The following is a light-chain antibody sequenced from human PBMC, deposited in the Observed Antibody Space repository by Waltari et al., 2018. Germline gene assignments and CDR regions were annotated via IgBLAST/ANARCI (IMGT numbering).Light chain of an antibody. V-gene: IGLV2-14*01. CDR2: TVS. J-gene: IGLJ3*02. CDR3: NSYTTLSTWV. Sequence: QSALTQPAHDSGSPGQPLPISCTGTSSEVGPSNSVSWYPHYPGKAPNLIIYTVSKRPLVVASRVSGSKSGNTASLSISALQADDEADYYCNSYTTLSTWVFGGGTKLTVL. CDR1: SSEVGPSNS.